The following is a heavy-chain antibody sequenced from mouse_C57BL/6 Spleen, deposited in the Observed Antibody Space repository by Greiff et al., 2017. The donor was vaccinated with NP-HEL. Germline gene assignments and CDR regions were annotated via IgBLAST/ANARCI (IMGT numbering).Heavy chain of an antibody. J-gene: IGHJ3*01. Sequence: EVQGVESGGGLVKPGGSLKLSCAASGFTFSSYAMSWVRQTPEKRLEWVATISDGGSYTYYPDNVKGRFTISRDNAKNNLYLQMSHLKSEDTAMYYCARDLTLGKADWGQGTLVTLSA. CDR2: ISDGGSYT. D-gene: IGHD4-1*01. CDR1: GFTFSSYA. CDR3: ARDLTLGKAD. V-gene: IGHV5-4*01.